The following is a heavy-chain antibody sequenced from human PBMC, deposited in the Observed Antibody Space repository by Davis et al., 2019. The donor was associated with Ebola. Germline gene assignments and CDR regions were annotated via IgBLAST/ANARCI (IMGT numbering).Heavy chain of an antibody. V-gene: IGHV4-34*01. J-gene: IGHJ6*02. Sequence: MPGGSLRLSCAVYGGSFSGYYWSWIRQPPGKGLEWIGEINHSGSTNYNPSLKSRVTISVDTSKNQFSLKLSSVTAADTAVYYCARDEDVWGQGTTVTVSS. CDR1: GGSFSGYY. CDR3: ARDEDV. CDR2: INHSGST.